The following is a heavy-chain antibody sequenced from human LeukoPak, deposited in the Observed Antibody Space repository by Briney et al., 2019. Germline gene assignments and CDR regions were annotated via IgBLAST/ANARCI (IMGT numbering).Heavy chain of an antibody. CDR2: IKEAGSEK. V-gene: IGHV3-7*04. CDR1: GFTFSNYW. J-gene: IGHJ4*02. CDR3: ARGGGMRSWYDFDY. D-gene: IGHD6-13*01. Sequence: GGSLRLSCAASGFTFSNYWMSWVRQAPGKGLEFMANIKEAGSEKYYVDSVKGRFTISRDNDNNSVHLQMNNLRAEDTAVYYCARGGGMRSWYDFDYWGQGILVTVSS.